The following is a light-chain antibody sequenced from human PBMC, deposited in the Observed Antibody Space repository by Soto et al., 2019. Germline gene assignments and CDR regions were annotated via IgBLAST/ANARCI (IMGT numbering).Light chain of an antibody. CDR2: IAT. CDR3: AAWDDSLNGVV. Sequence: QSVLTQPPSASGTPGQRVTISCSGSSSNIESNTVNWYQHLPGTAPKLLIYIATHRPSGVPDRFSGSKSGTSASLAISGLQSEDEADYYCAAWDDSLNGVVFGGGTKLTVL. V-gene: IGLV1-44*01. J-gene: IGLJ2*01. CDR1: SSNIESNT.